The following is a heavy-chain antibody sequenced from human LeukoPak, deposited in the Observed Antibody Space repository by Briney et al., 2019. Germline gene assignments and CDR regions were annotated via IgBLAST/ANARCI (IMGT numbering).Heavy chain of an antibody. V-gene: IGHV4-59*08. CDR1: GVSISSYY. J-gene: IGHJ4*02. Sequence: SETLSLTCTVSGVSISSYYWSWIRQPPGKGLEWIGYIFYSGNTIYNPSLRRRVTISADTSKNHFSLRLRSVTAADTAVYYCARLAAISGSDYPDDWGQGTLVTVSS. CDR2: IFYSGNT. CDR3: ARLAAISGSDYPDD. D-gene: IGHD1-26*01.